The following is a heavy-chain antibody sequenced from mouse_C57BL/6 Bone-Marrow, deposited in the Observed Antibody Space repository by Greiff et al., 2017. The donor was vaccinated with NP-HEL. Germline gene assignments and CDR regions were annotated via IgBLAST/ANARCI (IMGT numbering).Heavy chain of an antibody. Sequence: VQLQQPGAELVKPGASVKLSCKASGYTFTSYWMHWVKQRPGQGLEWIGMIHPNSGSTNYNEKFKSKATLTVDKSSSTAYMQISSLTSEDSAVSYCARSAIYYGISYASWWYFDVWGTGTTVTVSS. V-gene: IGHV1-64*01. CDR2: IHPNSGST. CDR3: ARSAIYYGISYASWWYFDV. J-gene: IGHJ1*03. D-gene: IGHD1-1*01. CDR1: GYTFTSYW.